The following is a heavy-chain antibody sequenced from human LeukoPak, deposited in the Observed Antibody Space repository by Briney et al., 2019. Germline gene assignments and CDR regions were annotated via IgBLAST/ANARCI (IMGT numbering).Heavy chain of an antibody. V-gene: IGHV1-69*13. CDR1: GGTFSSYA. CDR3: ARGNPDRVGSYYYYMDV. Sequence: ASVKVSCKASGGTFSSYAISWVRQAPGQGLEWMGGIIPIFGTANYAQKFQGRVTITADESTSTAYMELSSLRSEDTAVYYCARGNPDRVGSYYYYMDVWGKGTTVTVSS. J-gene: IGHJ6*03. D-gene: IGHD3-10*01. CDR2: IIPIFGTA.